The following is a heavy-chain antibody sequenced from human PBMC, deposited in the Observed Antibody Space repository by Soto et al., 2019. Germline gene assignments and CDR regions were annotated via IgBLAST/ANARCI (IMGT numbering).Heavy chain of an antibody. Sequence: ESGGGLVQPGGSLRLSCAVSGFTFTSYSMSWVRQAPGAGLAWVANIQQDGSEKYYVDSVKGRFTISRDNAKNSLYLQMNSLRAEATAVYYCARDLPGYCTTTDCYSYFDYWGQGTLVTVSS. CDR1: GFTFTSYS. V-gene: IGHV3-7*03. D-gene: IGHD2-2*02. CDR2: IQQDGSEK. J-gene: IGHJ4*02. CDR3: ARDLPGYCTTTDCYSYFDY.